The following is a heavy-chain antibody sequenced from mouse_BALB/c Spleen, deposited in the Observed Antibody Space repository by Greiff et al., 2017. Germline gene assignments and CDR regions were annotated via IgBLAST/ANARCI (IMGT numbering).Heavy chain of an antibody. D-gene: IGHD2-2*01. CDR2: INPSSGYT. CDR3: ATYGYDEGDYAMDY. CDR1: GYTFTSYT. J-gene: IGHJ4*01. V-gene: IGHV1-4*01. Sequence: QVQLQQSGAELARPGASVKMSCKASGYTFTSYTMHWVKQRPGQGLEWIGYINPSSGYTNYNQKFKDKATLTADKSSSTAYMQLSSLTSEDSAVYYCATYGYDEGDYAMDYWGQGTSVTVSS.